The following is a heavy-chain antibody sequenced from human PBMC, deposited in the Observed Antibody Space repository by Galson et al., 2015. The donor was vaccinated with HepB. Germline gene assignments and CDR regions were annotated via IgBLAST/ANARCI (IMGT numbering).Heavy chain of an antibody. J-gene: IGHJ6*02. V-gene: IGHV1-18*01. D-gene: IGHD3-10*01. CDR3: AREDDRYGSGSHYYGMDV. CDR2: ISAYNGNT. CDR1: GYTFTSYG. Sequence: QPGAEVKKPGASVKVSCKASGYTFTSYGISWVRQAPGQGLEWMGWISAYNGNTNYAQKLQGRVTMTTDTSTSTAYMELRSLRSDDTAVYYCAREDDRYGSGSHYYGMDVWGQGTTVTVSS.